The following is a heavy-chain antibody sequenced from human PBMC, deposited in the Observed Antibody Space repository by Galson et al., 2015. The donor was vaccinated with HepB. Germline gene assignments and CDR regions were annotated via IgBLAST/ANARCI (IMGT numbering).Heavy chain of an antibody. CDR2: IYWDDDQ. CDR3: AHIRDSASVRFDS. Sequence: PALVKPTQTLTLTCTFFGFSLSTSEEGVGVAWIRQPPGKALEWLALIYWDDDQRYSPSLKSRLTITKDSSKDQVVLIMTRMDPMDTATYYCAHIRDSASVRFDSWGQGAQVTVSS. D-gene: IGHD4-17*01. V-gene: IGHV2-5*02. J-gene: IGHJ4*02. CDR1: GFSLSTSEEG.